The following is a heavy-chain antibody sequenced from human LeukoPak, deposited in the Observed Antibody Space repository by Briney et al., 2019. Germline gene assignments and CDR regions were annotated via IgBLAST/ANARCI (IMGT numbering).Heavy chain of an antibody. CDR2: ISSNGGST. V-gene: IGHV3-64*04. CDR3: AREGREGYNYPALDF. CDR1: GFTFSSYA. D-gene: IGHD5-24*01. Sequence: PGGSLRLSCSASGFTFSSYAMHWVRQAPGKGLEYVSAISSNGGSTYYADSVKGRFTISRDNAKKSLYLQMNSLRAEDTAVYYCAREGREGYNYPALDFWGQGILVTVSS. J-gene: IGHJ4*02.